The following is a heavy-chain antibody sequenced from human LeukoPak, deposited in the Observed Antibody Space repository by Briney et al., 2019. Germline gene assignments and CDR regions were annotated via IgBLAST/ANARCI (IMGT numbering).Heavy chain of an antibody. J-gene: IGHJ3*02. D-gene: IGHD3-10*01. Sequence: GGSLRLSCAASGFTFSSYSMNWVRQAPGKGLEWVSSISSSSSYIYYADSVKGRFTISRDNAKNSLYLQMNSLRAEDTAVYYCARASSGADAFGIWGQGTMVTVSS. V-gene: IGHV3-21*01. CDR2: ISSSSSYI. CDR1: GFTFSSYS. CDR3: ARASSGADAFGI.